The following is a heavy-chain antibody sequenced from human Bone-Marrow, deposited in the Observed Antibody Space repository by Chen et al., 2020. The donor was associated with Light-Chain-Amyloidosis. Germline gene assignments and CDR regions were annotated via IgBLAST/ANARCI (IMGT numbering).Heavy chain of an antibody. J-gene: IGHJ5*02. Sequence: QVQLVQSGAEVKKPGSSVKVSCRASGGTFSSYVFSWVRQAPGQGLEWMGNIIAIFRTTTYAQKFQGRVTISADEPTTTAYMELSSLRSEDTAVYYCATERGAGGWFDPWGQGTLVTVSS. CDR1: GGTFSSYV. CDR3: ATERGAGGWFDP. D-gene: IGHD1-26*01. CDR2: IIAIFRTT. V-gene: IGHV1-69*18.